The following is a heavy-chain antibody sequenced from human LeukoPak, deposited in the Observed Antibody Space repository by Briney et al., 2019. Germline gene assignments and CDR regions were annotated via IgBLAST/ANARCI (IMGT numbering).Heavy chain of an antibody. CDR3: AKVRIDYSGSYCFDY. J-gene: IGHJ4*02. D-gene: IGHD1-26*01. CDR2: ISYDGSNK. V-gene: IGHV3-30-3*01. CDR1: GFTFSSYA. Sequence: PGRSLRLSCAASGFTFSSYAMHWVRQAPGKGLEWVAVISYDGSNKYYADSAKGRFTISRDNSKNTLYLQMNSLRAEDTAVYYCAKVRIDYSGSYCFDYWGQGTLVTVSS.